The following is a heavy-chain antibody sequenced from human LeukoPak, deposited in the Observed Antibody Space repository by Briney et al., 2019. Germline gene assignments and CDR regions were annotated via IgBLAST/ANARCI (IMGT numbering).Heavy chain of an antibody. Sequence: GGSLRLSCAASGFTVSSNYMSWVRQAPGKGLEWVSVIYSGGSTYYADSVKGRFTISRDNSKNTLYLQMNSLRAVDTAVYYCARLYCSGGSCYLDYWGQGTLVTVSS. CDR3: ARLYCSGGSCYLDY. V-gene: IGHV3-53*01. D-gene: IGHD2-15*01. CDR1: GFTVSSNY. J-gene: IGHJ4*02. CDR2: IYSGGST.